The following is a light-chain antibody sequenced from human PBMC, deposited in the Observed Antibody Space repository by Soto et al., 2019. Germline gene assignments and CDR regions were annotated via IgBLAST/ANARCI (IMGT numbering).Light chain of an antibody. CDR1: QSVGRNF. CDR2: GAS. CDR3: HQYAASPLT. V-gene: IGKV3-20*01. Sequence: EIVLTQSPGTLSLSPGESTTLSCRASQSVGRNFLAWYQQKPGRAPRLLIHGASYRATGVPDRFSGSGSETDFTLTISRLEPEDFAVSYCHQYAASPLTFGGGTKVEIK. J-gene: IGKJ4*01.